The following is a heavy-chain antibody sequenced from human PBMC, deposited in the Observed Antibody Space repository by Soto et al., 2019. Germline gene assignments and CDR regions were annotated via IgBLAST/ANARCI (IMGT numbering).Heavy chain of an antibody. V-gene: IGHV3-53*04. J-gene: IGHJ6*03. Sequence: GGSLRLSCAASGFTVSSNYMSWVRQAPGKGLEWVSVIYSGGSTYYADSVKGRFTISRHNSKNTLYLQMNSLRAEDTAVYYCESRVAATRTYYYYIDVWGKGTTVTVSS. CDR1: GFTVSSNY. D-gene: IGHD2-15*01. CDR3: ESRVAATRTYYYYIDV. CDR2: IYSGGST.